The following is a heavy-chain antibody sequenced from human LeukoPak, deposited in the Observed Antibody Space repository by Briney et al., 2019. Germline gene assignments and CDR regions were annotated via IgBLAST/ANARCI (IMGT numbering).Heavy chain of an antibody. V-gene: IGHV3-21*01. Sequence: PGGSLRLSCAASGFTFSSYSMNWVRQAPGKGLEWVSSISSSSSYIYYADSVKGRFTISRDNAKNSLYLQMNSLRAEDTAVYYCARRDTRDAFDIWGQGTMSPSLQ. CDR3: ARRDTRDAFDI. D-gene: IGHD5-18*01. CDR2: ISSSSSYI. CDR1: GFTFSSYS. J-gene: IGHJ3*02.